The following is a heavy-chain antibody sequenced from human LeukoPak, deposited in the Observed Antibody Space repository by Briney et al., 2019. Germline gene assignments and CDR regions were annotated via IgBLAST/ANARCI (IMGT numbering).Heavy chain of an antibody. J-gene: IGHJ6*03. CDR3: ARGRGAGTATGYYYMDV. CDR1: GGSISSSSYS. CDR2: IYYSGST. Sequence: SETLSLTCTVSGGSISSSSYSWGWIRQPPGKGLEWIGSIYYSGSTYYNPSLKSRVTISVDTSKNQFSLKLSSVTAADTAVYYCARGRGAGTATGYYYMDVWGKGTTVTVSS. D-gene: IGHD1-1*01. V-gene: IGHV4-39*07.